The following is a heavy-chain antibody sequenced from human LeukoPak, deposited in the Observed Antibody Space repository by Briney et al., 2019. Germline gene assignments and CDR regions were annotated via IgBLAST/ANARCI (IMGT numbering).Heavy chain of an antibody. CDR1: GFTFSSYS. CDR3: ARAIAVAGFDY. D-gene: IGHD6-19*01. Sequence: PGGSLRLSCAASGFTFSSYSMNWVRQAPGKGLEGVSSISSSSSYIYYADSVKGRFTISRDNAKNSLYLQMNSLRAEDTAVYYCARAIAVAGFDYWGQGTLVIVSS. J-gene: IGHJ4*02. CDR2: ISSSSSYI. V-gene: IGHV3-21*01.